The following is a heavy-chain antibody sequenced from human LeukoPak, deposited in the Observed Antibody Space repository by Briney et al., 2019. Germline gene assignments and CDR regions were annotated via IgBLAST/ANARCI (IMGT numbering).Heavy chain of an antibody. Sequence: GGSLRLSCAASGSMFSSNWMSWVRLAPGKGLEWVANIKEDGTETYYVDSVKGRFTISRDNAKNSLYLRMNSLRVEDTAVYYCAKEGRSLQTYWGQGTLVTVSS. CDR1: GSMFSSNW. J-gene: IGHJ4*02. V-gene: IGHV3-7*03. CDR3: AKEGRSLQTY. D-gene: IGHD5-24*01. CDR2: IKEDGTET.